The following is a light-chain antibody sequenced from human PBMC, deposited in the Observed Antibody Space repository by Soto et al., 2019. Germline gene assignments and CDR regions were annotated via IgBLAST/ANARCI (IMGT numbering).Light chain of an antibody. V-gene: IGLV7-46*01. J-gene: IGLJ1*01. CDR1: TGAVTSGHY. CDR3: LLSYSGSGSV. Sequence: QAVVTQEPSLTVSPGGTVTLTCGSSTGAVTSGHYPYWFQQKPGQAPRTLIYDTSNKHSWTPARFSGSLLGGKAALTLSGAQPEDEAEYYCLLSYSGSGSVFGPGTKVTVL. CDR2: DTS.